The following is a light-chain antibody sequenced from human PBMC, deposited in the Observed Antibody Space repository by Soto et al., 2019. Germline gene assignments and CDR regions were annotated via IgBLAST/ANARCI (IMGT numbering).Light chain of an antibody. Sequence: QSALTQPASVSGSPGQSITISCTGTSSDLGSYNLVSWYQQHPGKAPKFIIYEGSKRPSGVSNRFSGSKSGNTASLTISGPQAEDEAEYYCCSYAGDSSDNNYVVFGGGTKLTVL. CDR1: SSDLGSYNL. J-gene: IGLJ2*01. CDR2: EGS. V-gene: IGLV2-23*01. CDR3: CSYAGDSSDNNYVV.